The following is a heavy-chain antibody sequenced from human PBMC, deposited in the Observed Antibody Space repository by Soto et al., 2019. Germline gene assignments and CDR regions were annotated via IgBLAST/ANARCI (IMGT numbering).Heavy chain of an antibody. Sequence: QVQLVESGGGVVQPGRSLRLSCAASGFTFSSYGMHWVRQAPGKGLEWVAVIWYDGSNKYYADSVKRRFTISRDNSKNTVYLQMNSLRAEDTAVYYCARSGSNYDLGWFDPWCQGTLVSVSS. CDR1: GFTFSSYG. J-gene: IGHJ5*02. CDR2: IWYDGSNK. D-gene: IGHD3-10*01. CDR3: ARSGSNYDLGWFDP. V-gene: IGHV3-33*01.